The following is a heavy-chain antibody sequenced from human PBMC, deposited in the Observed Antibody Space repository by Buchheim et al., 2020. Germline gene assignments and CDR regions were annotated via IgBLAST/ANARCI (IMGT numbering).Heavy chain of an antibody. J-gene: IGHJ4*02. Sequence: QVQLVESGGGLVKPGGSLRLSCAASAFTFSEYYMSWIRQAPGKGLEWVSYISSSRGTTIYYADSVRGRFTISRDNAKTSLYLQMNSLRAEDTAVYYCARLQQQLVFFDFWGQGTL. CDR1: AFTFSEYY. CDR2: ISSSRGTTI. CDR3: ARLQQQLVFFDF. D-gene: IGHD6-13*01. V-gene: IGHV3-11*01.